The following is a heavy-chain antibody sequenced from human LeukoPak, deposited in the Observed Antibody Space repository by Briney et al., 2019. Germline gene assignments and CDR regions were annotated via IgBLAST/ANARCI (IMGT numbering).Heavy chain of an antibody. J-gene: IGHJ4*02. V-gene: IGHV4-61*10. Sequence: SETLSLTCTVSGGSISSGSYYWSWIRQPAGKGLEWIGEIYHSGGTNYNPSLKSRVTISVDKSKNQFSLKLSSVTAADTAVYYCARYRGANGYYFDYWGQGTLVTVSS. CDR2: IYHSGGT. D-gene: IGHD3-10*01. CDR3: ARYRGANGYYFDY. CDR1: GGSISSGSYY.